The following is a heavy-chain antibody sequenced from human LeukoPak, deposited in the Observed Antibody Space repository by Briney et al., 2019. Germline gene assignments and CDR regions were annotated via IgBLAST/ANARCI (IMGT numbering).Heavy chain of an antibody. V-gene: IGHV3-7*03. CDR2: IKEDGSEK. CDR1: GFIFSSYW. J-gene: IGHJ4*02. D-gene: IGHD6-13*01. Sequence: GGSLRLSCVASGFIFSSYWMSWVRQTPGKGLEWVANIKEDGSEKYYVDSVKGRFTISRDNSKNTLYLQMNSLRAEDTAVYYCARGGQQLEFDYWGQGTLVTVSS. CDR3: ARGGQQLEFDY.